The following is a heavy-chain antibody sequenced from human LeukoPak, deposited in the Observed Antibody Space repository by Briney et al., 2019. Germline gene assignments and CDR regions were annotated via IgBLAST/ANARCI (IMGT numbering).Heavy chain of an antibody. J-gene: IGHJ4*02. CDR1: GFTFSDYY. D-gene: IGHD3-10*01. CDR3: ARDLPLLWFGEPFDY. V-gene: IGHV3-11*01. Sequence: GRSLRLSCAASGFTFSDYYMSWIRQAPGKGLGWLSYISSSGDTIYYADSVKGRFTISRNNARNSLYLQMNSLRAEDTAMYYCARDLPLLWFGEPFDYWGQGTLVTVSS. CDR2: ISSSGDTI.